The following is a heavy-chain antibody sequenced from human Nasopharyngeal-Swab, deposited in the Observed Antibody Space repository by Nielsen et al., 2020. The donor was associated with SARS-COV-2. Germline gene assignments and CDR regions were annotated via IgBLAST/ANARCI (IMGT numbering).Heavy chain of an antibody. D-gene: IGHD3-10*01. CDR3: AKDWFGELTLDY. J-gene: IGHJ4*02. Sequence: GESLKISCAASGFTFSSYAMSWVRQAPGKGPEWVSAISGSGGSTYYADSVKGRFTISRDNSKNTLYLQMNSLRAEDTAVYYCAKDWFGELTLDYWGQGTLVTVSS. CDR2: ISGSGGST. V-gene: IGHV3-23*01. CDR1: GFTFSSYA.